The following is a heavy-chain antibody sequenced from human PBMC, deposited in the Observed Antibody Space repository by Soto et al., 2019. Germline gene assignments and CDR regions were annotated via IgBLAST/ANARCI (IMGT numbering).Heavy chain of an antibody. CDR2: ISAYNGNT. CDR1: GYTFTSYG. Sequence: QVQLVQSGAEVKKPGASLKVSCKASGYTFTSYGIIWVRQAPGQGLEWMGWISAYNGNTNYAQKLQGRVTMTTDTSTSIAYMELRSLRPDDTAVYYCARDRGSYALDYWGQGTLVTVSS. J-gene: IGHJ4*02. D-gene: IGHD1-26*01. CDR3: ARDRGSYALDY. V-gene: IGHV1-18*01.